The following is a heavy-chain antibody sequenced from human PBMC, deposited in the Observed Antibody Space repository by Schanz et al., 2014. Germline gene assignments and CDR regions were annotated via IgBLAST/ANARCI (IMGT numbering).Heavy chain of an antibody. D-gene: IGHD7-27*01. Sequence: QVQLVQSGAEVKKPGASMQVSCKASGYTFTTSTFEINWVRQATGQGLEWMGWMNTNSGNTGFAQKFQGRVSMTRNTSIGTAYMELSSLRSDDTAVYYCARGNWGSGGAAFDIWGQGTMVSVSS. CDR2: MNTNSGNT. J-gene: IGHJ3*02. CDR3: ARGNWGSGGAAFDI. V-gene: IGHV1-8*02. CDR1: GYTFTTSTFE.